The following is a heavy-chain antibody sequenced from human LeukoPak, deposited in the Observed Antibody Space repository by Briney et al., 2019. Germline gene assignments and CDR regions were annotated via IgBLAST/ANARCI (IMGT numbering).Heavy chain of an antibody. J-gene: IGHJ6*02. CDR3: ARNNGMDV. V-gene: IGHV3-7*03. CDR1: GFALSSHW. Sequence: GGSLRLSCAASGFALSSHWMTWVRQVPGRGPEWVASVNRDGSETYYLDSVKGRFTISKDNAKNSLYLQMNSLRAEDTALYHCARNNGMDVWGQGTTVIVSS. CDR2: VNRDGSET.